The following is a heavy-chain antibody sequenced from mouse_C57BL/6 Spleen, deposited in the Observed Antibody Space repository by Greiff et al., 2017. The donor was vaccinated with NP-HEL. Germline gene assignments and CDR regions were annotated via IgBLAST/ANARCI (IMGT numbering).Heavy chain of an antibody. Sequence: EVKLMESGGGLVQPGGSLKLSCAASGFTFSDYYMYWVRQTPEKRLEWVAYISNGGGSTYYPDTVKGRFTISRDNAKNTLYLQMSRLKSEDTAMYYCARHPPIYDGYLDYWGQGTTLTVSS. J-gene: IGHJ2*01. CDR2: ISNGGGST. V-gene: IGHV5-12*01. CDR1: GFTFSDYY. D-gene: IGHD2-3*01. CDR3: ARHPPIYDGYLDY.